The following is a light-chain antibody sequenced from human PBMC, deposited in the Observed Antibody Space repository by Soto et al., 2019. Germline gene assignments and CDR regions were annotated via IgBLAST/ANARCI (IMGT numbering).Light chain of an antibody. V-gene: IGLV1-40*01. CDR2: NNL. CDR1: SSNFGAGYE. J-gene: IGLJ1*01. Sequence: QSVLTQPPSVSGAPGQRVTISCTGSSSNFGAGYEVHWYKQLPGAAPTLVIFNNLNRPSGVPERFSGSKSGTSASLVISGLKAEDEANYNCQSFDSSLRFYVFGSGTKVTVL. CDR3: QSFDSSLRFYV.